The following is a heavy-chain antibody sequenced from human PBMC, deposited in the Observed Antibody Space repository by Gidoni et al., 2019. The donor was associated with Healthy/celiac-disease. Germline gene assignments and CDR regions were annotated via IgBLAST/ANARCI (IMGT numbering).Heavy chain of an antibody. CDR3: AKDGTAAVYYYGMDV. CDR1: GFTFDDYA. V-gene: IGHV3-9*01. Sequence: EVQLVESGGGLVQPGRSLRLSCAASGFTFDDYAMHWVRQAPGKGLEGVSGISLNSGSIGYADSVKGRFTISRDNAKNSLYLQMNSLRAEDTALYYCAKDGTAAVYYYGMDVWGQGTTVTVSS. CDR2: ISLNSGSI. D-gene: IGHD6-13*01. J-gene: IGHJ6*02.